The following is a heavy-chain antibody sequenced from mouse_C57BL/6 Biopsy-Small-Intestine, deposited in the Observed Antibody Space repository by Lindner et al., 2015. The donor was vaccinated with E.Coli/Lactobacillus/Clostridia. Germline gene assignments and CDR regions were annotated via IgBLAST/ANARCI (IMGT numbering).Heavy chain of an antibody. V-gene: IGHV1-7*01. Sequence: VQLQESGAELAKPGASVKLSCKASGYTFASYWMHWVKQRPGQGLEWIGYINPSSGYSKYNQKFKDKATLTADKSTSTAYMQLSSLTYEDSAVYYCARRDYGTSYSYAMDYWGQGTSVTVSS. D-gene: IGHD1-1*01. CDR3: ARRDYGTSYSYAMDY. CDR2: INPSSGYS. J-gene: IGHJ4*01. CDR1: GYTFASYW.